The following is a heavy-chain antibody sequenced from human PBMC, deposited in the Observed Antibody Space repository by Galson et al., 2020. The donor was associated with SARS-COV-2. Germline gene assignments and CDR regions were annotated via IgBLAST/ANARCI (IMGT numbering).Heavy chain of an antibody. CDR3: ARDQPQYSSSWSLAGIDY. Sequence: SETLSLTCTVSGGSISSGSYYWSWIRQPAGTGLEWIGHIYTSGSTNYNPSLKSRVTISVDTSKNQFSLKLSSVTAADTAVYYCARDQPQYSSSWSLAGIDYWGQGTLVTVSS. D-gene: IGHD6-13*01. J-gene: IGHJ4*02. CDR1: GGSISSGSYY. V-gene: IGHV4-61*09. CDR2: IYTSGST.